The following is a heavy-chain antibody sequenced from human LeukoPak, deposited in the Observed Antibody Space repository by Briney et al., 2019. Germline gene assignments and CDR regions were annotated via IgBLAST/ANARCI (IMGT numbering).Heavy chain of an antibody. CDR1: GYTFTSYD. CDR2: MDPNSGNT. Sequence: ASVKVSCKASGYTFTSYDINWVRQATGQGLEWMGWMDPNSGNTGYAQKFQGRVTITRNTSISTAYMELSSLRSEDTAVYYCARGEYYGSGSYSHYFDYWGQGTLVTVSS. CDR3: ARGEYYGSGSYSHYFDY. V-gene: IGHV1-8*03. J-gene: IGHJ4*02. D-gene: IGHD3-10*01.